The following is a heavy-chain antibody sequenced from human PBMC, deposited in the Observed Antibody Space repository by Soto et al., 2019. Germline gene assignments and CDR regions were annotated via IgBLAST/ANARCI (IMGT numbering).Heavy chain of an antibody. Sequence: GGSLRLSCAASGFTFSEYYMRWIRQAPGKGLEYVSAISSNGGSTYYANSVKGRFTISRDNSKNTLYLQMGSLRAEDMAVYYCARDSGYGSSWYGSAFDIWGQGTMVTVSS. V-gene: IGHV3-64*01. J-gene: IGHJ3*02. CDR1: GFTFSEYY. D-gene: IGHD6-13*01. CDR2: ISSNGGST. CDR3: ARDSGYGSSWYGSAFDI.